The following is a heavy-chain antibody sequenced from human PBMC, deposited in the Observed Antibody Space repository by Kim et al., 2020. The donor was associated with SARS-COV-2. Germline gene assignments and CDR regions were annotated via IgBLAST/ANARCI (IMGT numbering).Heavy chain of an antibody. CDR3: AKAGKERRVVVPAATQGGDQYNWFDP. CDR2: IIPIFGTA. D-gene: IGHD2-2*01. CDR1: GGTFSSYA. V-gene: IGHV1-69*13. J-gene: IGHJ5*02. Sequence: SVKVSCKASGGTFSSYAISWVRQAPGQGLEWMGGIIPIFGTANYAQKFQGRVTITADESTSTAYMELSSLRSEDTAVYYCAKAGKERRVVVPAATQGGDQYNWFDPWGQGTLVTVSS.